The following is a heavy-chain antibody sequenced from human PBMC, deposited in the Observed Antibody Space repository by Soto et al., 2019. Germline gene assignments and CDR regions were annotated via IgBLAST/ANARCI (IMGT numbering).Heavy chain of an antibody. Sequence: QVQLVESGGGVVQPGRSLRLSCAASGFTFSSYGMHWVRQAPGKGLEWVAVISYDGSNKYYADSVKGRFTISRDNSKNPLYLQMNSLRAEDTAVYYWAKGVGGWEPRRWGKGTLVTVSS. D-gene: IGHD1-26*01. CDR3: AKGVGGWEPRR. J-gene: IGHJ4*02. CDR2: ISYDGSNK. V-gene: IGHV3-30*18. CDR1: GFTFSSYG.